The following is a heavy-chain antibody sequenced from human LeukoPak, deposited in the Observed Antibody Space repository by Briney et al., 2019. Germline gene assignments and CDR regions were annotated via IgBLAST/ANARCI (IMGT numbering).Heavy chain of an antibody. V-gene: IGHV1-46*01. Sequence: ASVKVSCKASGYTFTTYYMHWVRQAPGQGLEWMGLIDPSGGSTSAAEKFQGRVTMTRDTSTSTVYMELSSLGSEDTAVYHCAREKVGGGFDYCGQGSLVTESS. J-gene: IGHJ4*02. CDR1: GYTFTTYY. D-gene: IGHD2-15*01. CDR3: AREKVGGGFDY. CDR2: IDPSGGST.